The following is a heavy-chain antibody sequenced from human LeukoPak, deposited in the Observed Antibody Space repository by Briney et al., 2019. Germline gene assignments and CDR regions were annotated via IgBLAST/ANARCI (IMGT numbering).Heavy chain of an antibody. V-gene: IGHV4-59*01. CDR3: AREPLLTIFGVVTGWFDP. CDR2: IYYSGST. CDR1: GGSFSGYY. J-gene: IGHJ5*02. Sequence: PSETLSLTCAVYGGSFSGYYWSWIRQPPGKGLEWIGYIYYSGSTNYNPSLKSRVTISVDTSKNQFSLKLSSVTAADTAVYYCAREPLLTIFGVVTGWFDPWGQGTLVTVSS. D-gene: IGHD3-3*01.